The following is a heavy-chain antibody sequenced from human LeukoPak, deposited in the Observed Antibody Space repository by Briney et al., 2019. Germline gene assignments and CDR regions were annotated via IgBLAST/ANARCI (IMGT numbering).Heavy chain of an antibody. CDR2: IKQDGSEK. CDR3: ARAGDYYDSSGYLNYFDY. Sequence: GGSLRLSCEASGFTFSNYWMNWVRQAPGKGLEWVANIKQDGSEKYYVDSVKGRFTISRDNAKNSLYLQMNSLRAEDTAVYYCARAGDYYDSSGYLNYFDYWGQGALVTVSS. CDR1: GFTFSNYW. J-gene: IGHJ4*02. V-gene: IGHV3-7*01. D-gene: IGHD3-22*01.